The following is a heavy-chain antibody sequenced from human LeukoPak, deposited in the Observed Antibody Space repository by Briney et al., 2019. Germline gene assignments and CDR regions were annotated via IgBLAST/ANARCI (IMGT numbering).Heavy chain of an antibody. Sequence: SETLSLTCAVSGGSISSHYWSWIRQPPGKGLEWIGYISYSGSTNYNPSLKSRVTMSLDTSKNHFSLKLTSVTAADTAVYYCARLLGYCSGGSCYPRWFAPWGQGTLVTVSS. V-gene: IGHV4-59*08. CDR2: ISYSGST. J-gene: IGHJ5*02. CDR1: GGSISSHY. D-gene: IGHD2-15*01. CDR3: ARLLGYCSGGSCYPRWFAP.